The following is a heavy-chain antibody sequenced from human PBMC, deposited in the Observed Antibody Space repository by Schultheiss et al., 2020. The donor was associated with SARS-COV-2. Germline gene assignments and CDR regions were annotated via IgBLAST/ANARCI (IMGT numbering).Heavy chain of an antibody. Sequence: SENLSLTCTVSGGSISSYYWSWIRQPPGKGLEWIGYIYYSGSTNYNPSLKSRVTISVDTSKNQFSLKLSSVTAADTAVYYCARAATTTAYRLFDIWGQGTLVTVSS. CDR1: GGSISSYY. D-gene: IGHD1-26*01. CDR3: ARAATTTAYRLFDI. CDR2: IYYSGST. V-gene: IGHV4-59*01. J-gene: IGHJ4*02.